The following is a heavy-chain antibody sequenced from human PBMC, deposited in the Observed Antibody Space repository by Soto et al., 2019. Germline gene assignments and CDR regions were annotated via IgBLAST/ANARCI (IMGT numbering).Heavy chain of an antibody. CDR1: GGLFSVYS. V-gene: IGHV1-69*06. CDR3: ARGGNRHYSSSGWFDP. D-gene: IGHD6-6*01. CDR2: VLPITGST. Sequence: QVPLVQSGAEVKKPGSSVKVSCKTSGGLFSVYSFNWVRQAPGQGLEWMGGVLPITGSTDYAQKFQGRLTITADRSTSTLYMELSRLTSDDTANYYCARGGNRHYSSSGWFDPWGQGTLVTVSS. J-gene: IGHJ5*02.